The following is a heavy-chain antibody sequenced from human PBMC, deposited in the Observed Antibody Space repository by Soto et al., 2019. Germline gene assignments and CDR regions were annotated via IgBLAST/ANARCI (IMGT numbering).Heavy chain of an antibody. V-gene: IGHV4-39*01. D-gene: IGHD3-3*01. J-gene: IGHJ6*02. CDR1: GGSISTDIYY. CDR2: IYYIGST. Sequence: PSETLSLTCTVSGGSISTDIYYWGWIRQPPGKGLEWIGSIYYIGSTYYSPSLESRITISVETSKNQFSLKMSSVTAADTAVYYCARNFSRGRIYHYGLDVWGPGPPLTFS. CDR3: ARNFSRGRIYHYGLDV.